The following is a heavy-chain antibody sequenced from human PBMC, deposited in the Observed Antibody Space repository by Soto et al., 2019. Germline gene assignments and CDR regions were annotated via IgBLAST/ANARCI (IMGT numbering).Heavy chain of an antibody. CDR3: AIRYNYYGMDV. CDR1: GYTFTSYD. Sequence: ASVKVSCKASGYTFTSYDINWVRQATGQGLEWMGWMNPNSGNTDYAQKFQGRVTMTRNTSIGTAYMELSSLGSEYTAVYYCAIRYNYYGMDVWGQGTTVTVSS. V-gene: IGHV1-8*01. CDR2: MNPNSGNT. J-gene: IGHJ6*02. D-gene: IGHD4-17*01.